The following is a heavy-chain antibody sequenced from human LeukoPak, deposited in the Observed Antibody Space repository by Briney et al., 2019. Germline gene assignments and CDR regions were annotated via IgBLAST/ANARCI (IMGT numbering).Heavy chain of an antibody. CDR3: VRDSGRSGWYSDN. Sequence: GGSLRLSCAASGFRFSSYPMRWVRQAQGKGLEWVSTLTGDGVTTYYADSVKGRFTISRDNFKNTLSLQMNSLRADDTAVYYCVRDSGRSGWYSDNWGQGTLVTVSP. J-gene: IGHJ4*02. CDR2: LTGDGVTT. D-gene: IGHD6-19*01. CDR1: GFRFSSYP. V-gene: IGHV3-23*01.